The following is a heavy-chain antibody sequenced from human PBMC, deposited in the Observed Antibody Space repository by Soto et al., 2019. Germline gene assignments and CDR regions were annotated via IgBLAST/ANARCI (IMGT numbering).Heavy chain of an antibody. CDR3: TTGYCSSTSCPQRDYYGMDV. J-gene: IGHJ6*02. CDR2: IKSKTDGGTT. V-gene: IGHV3-15*07. CDR1: GFTFSNAW. D-gene: IGHD2-2*01. Sequence: PGGSLRLSCAASGFTFSNAWMNWVRQAPGKGLEWVGRIKSKTDGGTTDYAAPVKGRFTISRDDSKNTLYLQMNSLKTEDTAVYYCTTGYCSSTSCPQRDYYGMDVWGQGTTVTVSS.